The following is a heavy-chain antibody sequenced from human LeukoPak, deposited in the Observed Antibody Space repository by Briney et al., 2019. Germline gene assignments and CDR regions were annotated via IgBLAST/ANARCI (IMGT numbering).Heavy chain of an antibody. D-gene: IGHD4-17*01. CDR2: INPNSGGT. CDR1: GYTFTGYY. CDR3: AGTSLDYGDLLDY. J-gene: IGHJ4*02. Sequence: ASVKVSCKASGYTFTGYYMHWVRQAPGQGLEWMGWINPNSGGTNYAQKFQGRVTMTRDTSISTAYMELSRLRSDDTAAYYCAGTSLDYGDLLDYWGQGTLVTVSS. V-gene: IGHV1-2*02.